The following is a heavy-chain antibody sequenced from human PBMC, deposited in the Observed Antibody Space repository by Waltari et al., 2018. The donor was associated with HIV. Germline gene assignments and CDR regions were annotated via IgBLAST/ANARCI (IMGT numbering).Heavy chain of an antibody. CDR2: IKEDGTEK. CDR3: ARESASGRYPDH. V-gene: IGHV3-7*01. D-gene: IGHD3-10*01. CDR1: GFNFGSYW. J-gene: IGHJ4*02. Sequence: EVHLVESGGGLVRPGGSVRLSCAVSGFNFGSYWMSWVRQAPGKGLQWVANIKEDGTEKYYLDSVKGRFTISRDNAKNSVFLQMTSLRADDTALYSYARESASGRYPDHWGQGIAVAVS.